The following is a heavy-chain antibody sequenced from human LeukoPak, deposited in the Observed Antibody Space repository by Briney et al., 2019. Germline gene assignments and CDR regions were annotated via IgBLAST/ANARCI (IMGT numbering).Heavy chain of an antibody. CDR2: MNPNSGNT. D-gene: IGHD3-3*01. J-gene: IGHJ6*03. V-gene: IGHV1-8*03. CDR3: ARGYDFWSGYSYYYYYMDV. Sequence: ASVKVSCKASGYTFTSCDINWVRQSTGQGLEWMGSMNPNSGNTGYAQKFQGRVTITRNTSISTAYMELSSLRSEDTAVYYCARGYDFWSGYSYYYYYMDVWGKGTTVSVSS. CDR1: GYTFTSCD.